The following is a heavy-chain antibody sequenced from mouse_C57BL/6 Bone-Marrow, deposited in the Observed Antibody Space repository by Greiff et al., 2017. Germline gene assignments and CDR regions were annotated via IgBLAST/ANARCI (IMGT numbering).Heavy chain of an antibody. CDR3: AREGSSLDY. Sequence: EVQLQQSGPELVKPGASVKISCKASGYSFTGYYMNWVQQSPEKSLEWIGEINPSTGGTTYNQKFKAKATLTVDKSSSTAYMQLKSLTSEDSAVYYCAREGSSLDYWGQGTTLTVSS. CDR1: GYSFTGYY. J-gene: IGHJ2*01. V-gene: IGHV1-42*01. D-gene: IGHD1-1*01. CDR2: INPSTGGT.